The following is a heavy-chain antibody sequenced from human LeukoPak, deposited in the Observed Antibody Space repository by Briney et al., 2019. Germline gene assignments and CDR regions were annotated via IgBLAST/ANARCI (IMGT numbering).Heavy chain of an antibody. J-gene: IGHJ6*02. CDR1: GYTLTELS. Sequence: GASVKVSCKFSGYTLTELSMHWVRPAPGKGLAGMGGFDPEDGETIYAQKFQGRVTMTEDTSTDTAYMELSSLRSEDTAVYYCATVGSGSRYYYYGMDVWGQGTTVTVSS. V-gene: IGHV1-24*01. D-gene: IGHD3-10*01. CDR3: ATVGSGSRYYYYGMDV. CDR2: FDPEDGET.